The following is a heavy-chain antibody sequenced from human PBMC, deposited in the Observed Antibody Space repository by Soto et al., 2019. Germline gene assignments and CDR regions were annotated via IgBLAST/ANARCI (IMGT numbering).Heavy chain of an antibody. CDR1: GGSISSSNW. Sequence: QVQLQESGPGLVKPSGTLSLTCAVSGGSISSSNWWSWVRQPPGKWLEWIGEIYHSGSTNYNPSLKSRVTVSVDKSKNQFSLKLSSVTAADTAVYYCASLCALVGATSPVYWGQGTLVTVSS. CDR2: IYHSGST. D-gene: IGHD1-26*01. CDR3: ASLCALVGATSPVY. J-gene: IGHJ4*02. V-gene: IGHV4-4*02.